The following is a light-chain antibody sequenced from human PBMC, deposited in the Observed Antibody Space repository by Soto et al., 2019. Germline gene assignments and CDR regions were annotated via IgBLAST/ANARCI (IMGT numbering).Light chain of an antibody. Sequence: IVMTQSPVTLSVSPGERVTLSCRASQAISNNLAWYQQKPGQAPRLLIFDASTRATGIPARFSGSGSGTEFTLTISSLQSEDFAVYYCQQANDWPPTFGQGTRV. CDR1: QAISNN. V-gene: IGKV3-15*01. J-gene: IGKJ1*01. CDR3: QQANDWPPT. CDR2: DAS.